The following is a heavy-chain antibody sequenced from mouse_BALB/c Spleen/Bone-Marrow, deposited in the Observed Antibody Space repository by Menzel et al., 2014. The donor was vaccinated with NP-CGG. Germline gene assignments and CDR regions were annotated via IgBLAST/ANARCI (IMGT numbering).Heavy chain of an antibody. V-gene: IGHV1-14*01. J-gene: IGHJ2*01. Sequence: SGPELVKPGTSVKMSCKASGYTFTSYVIHWVKQKPGQGLEWIGYINPFNDGTKYNEKFKDKATLTSDKSSNTAYMELSSLTSEGSAVYYCARTGNYYGSSFDYWGQGTTLTVSS. CDR3: ARTGNYYGSSFDY. CDR1: GYTFTSYV. D-gene: IGHD1-1*01. CDR2: INPFNDGT.